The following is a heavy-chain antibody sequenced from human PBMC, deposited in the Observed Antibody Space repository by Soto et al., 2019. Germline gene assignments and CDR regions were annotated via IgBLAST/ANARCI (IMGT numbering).Heavy chain of an antibody. D-gene: IGHD3-10*01. CDR3: GAVITCCNSVFEH. J-gene: IGHJ4*02. CDR1: GGSISSGGYY. Sequence: SETLSLTCTVSGGSISSGGYYWSWIRQHPGKGLEWIGNIYYSGRTYYNPSLKSRVTISVVTSKNQFSLKVSSVTGADTAVYYGGAVITCCNSVFEHWGQGTLVTVSS. CDR2: IYYSGRT. V-gene: IGHV4-31*03.